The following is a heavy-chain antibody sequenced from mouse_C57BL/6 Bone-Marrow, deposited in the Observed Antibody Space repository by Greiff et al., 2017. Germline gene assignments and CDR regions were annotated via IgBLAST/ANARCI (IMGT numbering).Heavy chain of an antibody. J-gene: IGHJ4*01. CDR1: GYSITSGYY. Sequence: EVQLQQSGPGLVKPSQSLSLTCSVTGYSITSGYYWNWIRQFPGNKLEWMGYISYDGSNNYNPSLKNRISITRDTSKNQFFLKLNSVTTEDTATYYCAREGYSNFYYAMDYWGQGTSVTVSS. CDR3: AREGYSNFYYAMDY. D-gene: IGHD2-5*01. CDR2: ISYDGSN. V-gene: IGHV3-6*01.